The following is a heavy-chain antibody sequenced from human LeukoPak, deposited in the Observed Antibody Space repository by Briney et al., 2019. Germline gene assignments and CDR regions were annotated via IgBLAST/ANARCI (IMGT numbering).Heavy chain of an antibody. Sequence: SQTLSLTCTVSGGSISSGGYYWSWIRQPAGKGLEWIGRIYTSGSTNYNPSLKSRSPISVETSKNQFSLKLSSVTAADTAVYYCAREEANWGCLDYWGQGTLVTVSS. CDR2: IYTSGST. V-gene: IGHV4-61*02. CDR3: AREEANWGCLDY. D-gene: IGHD7-27*01. CDR1: GGSISSGGYY. J-gene: IGHJ4*02.